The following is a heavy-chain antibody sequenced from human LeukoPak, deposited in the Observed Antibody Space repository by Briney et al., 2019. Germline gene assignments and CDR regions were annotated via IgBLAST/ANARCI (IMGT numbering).Heavy chain of an antibody. V-gene: IGHV4-59*02. Sequence: SETLSLTCTVSGGSVSTYYWSWIRQPPGRGLGWIVYLSHSGSTDSNPSLQSRVTTLVDTSKNQFSLKLTSVTAADTAVYYCAREGTSGTHLNWFDPWGQGTLVTVSS. CDR3: AREGTSGTHLNWFDP. J-gene: IGHJ5*02. CDR1: GGSVSTYY. CDR2: LSHSGST. D-gene: IGHD1-1*01.